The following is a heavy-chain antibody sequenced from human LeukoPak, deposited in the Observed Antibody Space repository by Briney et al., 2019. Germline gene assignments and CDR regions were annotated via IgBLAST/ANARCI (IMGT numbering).Heavy chain of an antibody. CDR3: MSNYLQGGYYFNT. D-gene: IGHD2/OR15-2a*01. CDR2: IYHSGLI. V-gene: IGHV4-38-2*02. J-gene: IGHJ4*02. Sequence: SETLSLTCNVSGYSISSGYYWGWIRPPPGKGLEWITSIYHSGLIYYNPSLKSRITISMDTSKNQFSLKLRSVTAADTAVYYCMSNYLQGGYYFNTWGQGTLVTVSS. CDR1: GYSISSGYY.